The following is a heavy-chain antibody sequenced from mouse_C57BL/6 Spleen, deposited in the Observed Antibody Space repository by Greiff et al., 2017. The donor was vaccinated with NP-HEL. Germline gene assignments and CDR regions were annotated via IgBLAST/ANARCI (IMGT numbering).Heavy chain of an antibody. J-gene: IGHJ2*01. D-gene: IGHD2-10*02. V-gene: IGHV1-15*01. CDR1: GYTFTDYE. CDR3: TRWYGRGRYYFDY. CDR2: IDPETGGT. Sequence: QVQLKQSGAELVRPGASVTLSCKASGYTFTDYEMHWVKQTPVHGLEWIGAIDPETGGTAYNQKFKGKAILTADKSSSTAYMELRSLTSEDSAVYYCTRWYGRGRYYFDYWGQGTTLTVSS.